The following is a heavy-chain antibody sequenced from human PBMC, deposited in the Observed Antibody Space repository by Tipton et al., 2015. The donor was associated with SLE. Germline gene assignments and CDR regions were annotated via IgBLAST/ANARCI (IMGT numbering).Heavy chain of an antibody. D-gene: IGHD1-26*01. CDR3: ARGYVGEDY. CDR2: IDHSRST. V-gene: IGHV4-34*01. Sequence: TLSLTCAVYGGSFSGHYWNWIRQPPGKGLEWIGEIDHSRSTNYNPSLKSRVTISRDTSKNQFSLKLSSVTAADTAVYYCARGYVGEDYWGQGTLVTVSS. J-gene: IGHJ4*02. CDR1: GGSFSGHY.